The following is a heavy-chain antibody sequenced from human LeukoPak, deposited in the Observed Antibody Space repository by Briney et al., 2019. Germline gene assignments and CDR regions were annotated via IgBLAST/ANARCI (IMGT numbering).Heavy chain of an antibody. D-gene: IGHD4-23*01. Sequence: GGSLRLSCVDSGFTFSTYSMNWVRQAPGKGLEWVSSISSSSSYIYYGDSVKGRFTISRDNAKNSLYLQMNSLRAEDTAVYYCARAFVWLRWGYYFDYWGQGTLVTVSS. J-gene: IGHJ4*02. CDR2: ISSSSSYI. CDR3: ARAFVWLRWGYYFDY. V-gene: IGHV3-21*01. CDR1: GFTFSTYS.